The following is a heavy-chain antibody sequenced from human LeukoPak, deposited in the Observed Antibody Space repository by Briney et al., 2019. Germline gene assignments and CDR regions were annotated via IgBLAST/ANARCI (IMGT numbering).Heavy chain of an antibody. CDR3: AGYGVVVPAARDAFDI. J-gene: IGHJ3*02. CDR2: IKQDGSEK. V-gene: IGHV3-7*01. Sequence: GGSLRLSCAASGFTSGSYWMSWVRQAPGKGLEWVANIKQDGSEKYYVDSVKGRFTISRDNAKNSLYLQMNSLRAEDTAVYYCAGYGVVVPAARDAFDIWGQGTMVTVFS. CDR1: GFTSGSYW. D-gene: IGHD2-2*01.